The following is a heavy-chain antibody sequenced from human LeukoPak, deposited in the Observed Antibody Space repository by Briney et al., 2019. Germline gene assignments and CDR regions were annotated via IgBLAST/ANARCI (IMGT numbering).Heavy chain of an antibody. V-gene: IGHV3-23*01. Sequence: GGSLRLSCVASGFTFKDYAMAWVRQAPGKGLEWVSRISGDGAAAKYAAFVKGRFTISRDNAKNSLYLQMNSLRAEDTAVYYCARDLGDRGSYYGDYWGQGTLVTVSS. CDR2: ISGDGAAA. J-gene: IGHJ4*02. CDR3: ARDLGDRGSYYGDY. CDR1: GFTFKDYA. D-gene: IGHD1-26*01.